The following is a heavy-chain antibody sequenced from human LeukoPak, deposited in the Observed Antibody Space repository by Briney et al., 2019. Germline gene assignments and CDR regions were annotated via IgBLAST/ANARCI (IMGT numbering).Heavy chain of an antibody. Sequence: GGSLRLSCAASGFTFSSYGMHWVRQAPGKGLEWVAVISYDGSNKYYADSVEGRFTISRDNSKNTLYLQMNSLRAEDTAVYYCAKDLYFDYWGQGALVTVSS. J-gene: IGHJ4*02. V-gene: IGHV3-30*18. CDR3: AKDLYFDY. CDR2: ISYDGSNK. CDR1: GFTFSSYG.